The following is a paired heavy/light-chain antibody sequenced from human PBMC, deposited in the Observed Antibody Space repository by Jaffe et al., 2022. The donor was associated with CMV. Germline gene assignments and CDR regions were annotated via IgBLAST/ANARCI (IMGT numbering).Light chain of an antibody. CDR3: QQSYSSPWT. J-gene: IGKJ1*01. V-gene: IGKV1-39*01. Sequence: DIQMTQSPSSLSASVGDRVTITCRATQSITYLNWYQQKPGKAPKLLIYAASNLQGGVPSRFSGSGSGTDFSLTISSLQSEDFATYYCQQSYSSPWTFGQGTKVEIK. CDR1: QSITY. CDR2: AAS.
Heavy chain of an antibody. CDR1: GGSISNYY. CDR3: VKVAGRHLKWFDP. V-gene: IGHV4-59*12. CDR2: IYDSGNT. Sequence: QVQLQESGPGLVKPSETLSLTCTVSGGSISNYYWSWIRQPPGKGLEWIGNIYDSGNTDYNPSLKSRVIMSVSTSKSQFSLRLSSVTAADTAVYYCVKVAGRHLKWFDPWGQGTLVTVSS. J-gene: IGHJ5*02.